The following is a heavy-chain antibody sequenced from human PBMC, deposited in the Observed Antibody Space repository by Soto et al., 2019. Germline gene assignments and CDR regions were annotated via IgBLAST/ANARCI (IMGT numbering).Heavy chain of an antibody. CDR3: ARTSPEGLRLRDV. CDR2: INPKSGGT. D-gene: IGHD4-17*01. J-gene: IGHJ6*02. V-gene: IGHV1-2*04. CDR1: GYTFTDYY. Sequence: ASVKVSCKASGYTFTDYYMHWVRQTPGQGLEWMGWINPKSGGTNYAQKFLGWVTMTRDTSISTVYMELSRLRSDDTAVYYCARTSPEGLRLRDVWGQGTMVTVS.